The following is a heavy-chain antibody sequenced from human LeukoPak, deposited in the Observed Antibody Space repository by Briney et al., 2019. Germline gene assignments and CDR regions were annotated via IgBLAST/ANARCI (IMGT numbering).Heavy chain of an antibody. CDR1: GFTFTSYE. Sequence: GGSLRLSCAASGFTFTSYEMNWVRQAPGKGLEWVSYISSSGSTIYYADSVKGRFTISRDNAKNSLYLQMNSLRAEDTAVYYCARRYCSSTSCTLGYWGQGTLVTVSS. CDR3: ARRYCSSTSCTLGY. J-gene: IGHJ4*02. CDR2: ISSSGSTI. D-gene: IGHD2-2*01. V-gene: IGHV3-48*03.